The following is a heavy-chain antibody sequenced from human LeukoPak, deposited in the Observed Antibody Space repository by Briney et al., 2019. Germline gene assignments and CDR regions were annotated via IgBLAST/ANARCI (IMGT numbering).Heavy chain of an antibody. CDR1: GYTFTSYG. V-gene: IGHV1-18*04. J-gene: IGHJ4*02. CDR2: ISAYNGNT. D-gene: IGHD7-27*01. Sequence: GASVKVSCKASGYTFTSYGISWVRQAPRHGLERMGWISAYNGNTNYAQKLQGRVTMTTDTSTSTAYMELRSLRSDDTAVYYCARDKTGDVFRSTRWGQGTLVTVSS. CDR3: ARDKTGDVFRSTR.